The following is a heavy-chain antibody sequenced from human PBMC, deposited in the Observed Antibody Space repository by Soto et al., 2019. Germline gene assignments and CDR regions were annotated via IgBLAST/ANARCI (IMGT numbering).Heavy chain of an antibody. CDR1: GETLNSNP. Sequence: QVQLVQSGAEVKKPGSSLKVSCKVFGETLNSNPIGWVLQAPGQRLEWVGGIVPLSDRTNYAKELQGRVTVTADGSTSTVYMELSNLKSDDTAVYYCARKSGRDCHSGGGCFSLDVWGQGSLITVSS. CDR2: IVPLSDRT. V-gene: IGHV1-69*01. D-gene: IGHD2-15*01. CDR3: ARKSGRDCHSGGGCFSLDV. J-gene: IGHJ4*02.